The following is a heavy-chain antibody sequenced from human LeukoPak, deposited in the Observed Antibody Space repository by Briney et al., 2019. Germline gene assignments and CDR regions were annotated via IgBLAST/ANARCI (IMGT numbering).Heavy chain of an antibody. D-gene: IGHD3-10*01. V-gene: IGHV3-15*01. CDR1: GFTFSNAW. CDR3: TTLTMVRGAKTQNWFDP. CDR2: IKRKTDGGTT. Sequence: GGSLRLSCAASGFTFSNAWMSWVRQAPGKGGEWVGRIKRKTDGGTTDYAAPVKGRFTISRYHSQHTLYLQMNSLTTEHTAVYYCTTLTMVRGAKTQNWFDPWGQGTLVTVSS. J-gene: IGHJ5*02.